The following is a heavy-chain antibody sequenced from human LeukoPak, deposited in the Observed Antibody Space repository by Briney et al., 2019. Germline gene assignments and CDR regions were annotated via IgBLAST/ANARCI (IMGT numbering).Heavy chain of an antibody. D-gene: IGHD3-3*01. V-gene: IGHV4-34*01. Sequence: PSETLSLTCAVHGASFSGYYWSWIRQPPGKGLEWIGEINHSGSTYYNPSLKSRVTISVDTSTNQFSMKLSSVTAADTSVYYCAIGSRVLYYDFLSGYPNNWFDPWGQGTLVTVSS. J-gene: IGHJ5*02. CDR1: GASFSGYY. CDR2: INHSGST. CDR3: AIGSRVLYYDFLSGYPNNWFDP.